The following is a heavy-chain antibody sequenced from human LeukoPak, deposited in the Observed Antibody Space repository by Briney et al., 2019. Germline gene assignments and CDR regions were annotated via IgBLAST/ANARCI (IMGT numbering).Heavy chain of an antibody. J-gene: IGHJ4*02. CDR1: GFEFNIYG. Sequence: QTGGSLRLSCAASGFEFNIYGMNWVRQGPGKGLGWVSSISGRGDSTSYADSVKGRFIISRDISKNTLYLQMNSLRADDTAVYYCAKDRYVQQLVRSYYFDYWGQGTLVTVSS. D-gene: IGHD6-13*01. CDR3: AKDRYVQQLVRSYYFDY. CDR2: ISGRGDST. V-gene: IGHV3-23*01.